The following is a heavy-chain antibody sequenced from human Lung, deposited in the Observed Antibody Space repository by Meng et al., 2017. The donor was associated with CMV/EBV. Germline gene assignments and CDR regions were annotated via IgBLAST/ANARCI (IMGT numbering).Heavy chain of an antibody. J-gene: IGHJ4*02. D-gene: IGHD6-19*01. CDR3: ARAEADTGNLDY. CDR1: GGSISSYY. Sequence: QVQLQVPGPGLVKPSETLSLTCTVSGGSISSYYWSWIRQSAGKGLEWIGRIYTSGTTIYNPSLKNRLTLSLDTSKNQFSLKLNSVTAADTAVYYCARAEADTGNLDYWGQGTLVTVSS. V-gene: IGHV4-4*07. CDR2: IYTSGTT.